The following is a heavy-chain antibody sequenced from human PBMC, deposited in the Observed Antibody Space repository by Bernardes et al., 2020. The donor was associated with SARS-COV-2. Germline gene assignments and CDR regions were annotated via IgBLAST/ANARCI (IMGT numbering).Heavy chain of an antibody. CDR1: GFSLSNARMG. CDR2: IFSNDEK. Sequence: SGPTLVKPTETLTLTCTVSGFSLSNARMGVSWIRQPPGKALEWLAHIFSNDEKSYSTSLKSRLTISKDTSKSQVVLTMTNMDPVDTATYYCARVLWDCSGGSCYPLLDYWGQGTLVTVSS. J-gene: IGHJ4*02. V-gene: IGHV2-26*01. D-gene: IGHD2-15*01. CDR3: ARVLWDCSGGSCYPLLDY.